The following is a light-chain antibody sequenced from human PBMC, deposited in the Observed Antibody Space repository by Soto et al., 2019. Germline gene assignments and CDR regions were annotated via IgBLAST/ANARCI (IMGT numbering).Light chain of an antibody. Sequence: EIVMTQSPATLSVSPGERATLSCRASESVSSKLAWYQQKPGQAPRLLIYGASTRATGIPARISGSGSGTEFTLTISSLQSEDFAVYYCQQYNKWRTFGQGTKVEVK. CDR1: ESVSSK. CDR3: QQYNKWRT. J-gene: IGKJ1*01. CDR2: GAS. V-gene: IGKV3-15*01.